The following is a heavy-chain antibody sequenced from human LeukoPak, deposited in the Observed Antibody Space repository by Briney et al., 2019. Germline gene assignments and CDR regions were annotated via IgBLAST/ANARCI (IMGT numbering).Heavy chain of an antibody. CDR2: INSDGSTT. D-gene: IGHD4-17*01. V-gene: IGHV3-74*01. CDR1: GFTFSAYW. Sequence: PGGSLRLSCAASGFTFSAYWMHWVRQAPGKGLVWFSRINSDGSTTGYADSVKGRFTISRDNAKNTLYLQMNSLRVEDTAVYYCAKPTDLRFDYWGQGTLVTVSS. J-gene: IGHJ4*02. CDR3: AKPTDLRFDY.